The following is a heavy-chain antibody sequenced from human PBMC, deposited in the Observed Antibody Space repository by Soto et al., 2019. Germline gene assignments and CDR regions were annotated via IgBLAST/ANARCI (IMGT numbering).Heavy chain of an antibody. J-gene: IGHJ4*02. V-gene: IGHV3-30-3*01. CDR1: GFTFSSYA. Sequence: QVQLVESGGGVVQPGRSLRLSCAASGFTFSSYAMHWVRQAPGKGLEWVAVISYDGNNKYYADSVQGRFTISRDNSKNTLYLQVNSLRAEDTAVYYCASSLSYSEGDCWGQGTLVTVSS. D-gene: IGHD5-18*01. CDR2: ISYDGNNK. CDR3: ASSLSYSEGDC.